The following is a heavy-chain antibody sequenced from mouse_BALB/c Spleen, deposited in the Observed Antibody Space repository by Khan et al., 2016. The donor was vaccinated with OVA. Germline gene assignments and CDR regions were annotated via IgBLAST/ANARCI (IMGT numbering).Heavy chain of an antibody. CDR2: VSPGGGYT. CDR3: TRLAYYYDSGGFAY. D-gene: IGHD1-1*01. V-gene: IGHV5-6*01. J-gene: IGHJ3*01. CDR1: GFTFSTYG. Sequence: EVELVESGGDLVKPGGSLKLSCAASGFTFSTYGMPWVRKTPDKRLEWVATVSPGGGYTYYPDSLKGRFTFSRDIAKNTLYLQMSGLKSEDTAMFYCTRLAYYYDSGGFAYWGQGTLVTVSA.